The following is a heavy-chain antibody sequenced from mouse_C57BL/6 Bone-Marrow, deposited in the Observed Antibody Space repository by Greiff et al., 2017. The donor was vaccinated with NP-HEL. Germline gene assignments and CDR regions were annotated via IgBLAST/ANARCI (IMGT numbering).Heavy chain of an antibody. Sequence: EVKLQESGAELVRPGASVKLSCTASGFNIKDDYMHWVKQRPEQGLEWIGWIDPENGDTEYASKFQGKATITADTSSNTAYLQLSSLTSEDTAVYYCTTYDYDAWFAYWGQGTLVTVSA. CDR3: TTYDYDAWFAY. CDR2: IDPENGDT. V-gene: IGHV14-4*01. CDR1: GFNIKDDY. D-gene: IGHD2-4*01. J-gene: IGHJ3*01.